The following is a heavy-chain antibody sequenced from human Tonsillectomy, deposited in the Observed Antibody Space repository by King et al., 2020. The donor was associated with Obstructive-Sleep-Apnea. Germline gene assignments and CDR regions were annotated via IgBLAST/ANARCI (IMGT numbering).Heavy chain of an antibody. V-gene: IGHV5-51*01. J-gene: IGHJ4*02. Sequence: VQLVQSGAEVKKPGESLKISCKGSGYSFTSYWIGWVRQMPGKGLEWMGIIYPGDSDTRYSPSFQGQVTISADKSISTAYLQWSSLKASDTAIYYCARQDSSAYYYVGWFDYWGQGTRGTVS. CDR1: GYSFTSYW. D-gene: IGHD3-22*01. CDR3: ARQDSSAYYYVGWFDY. CDR2: IYPGDSDT.